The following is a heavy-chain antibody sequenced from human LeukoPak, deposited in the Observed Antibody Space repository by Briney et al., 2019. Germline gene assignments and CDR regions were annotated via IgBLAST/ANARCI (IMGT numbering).Heavy chain of an antibody. Sequence: ASVKVSCKTSGYTFTGYYMHWVRQAPGKGLEWMGWINPNSGGTNYAQKFQGRVTMTRDTSISTAYMELSRLRSDDTAVYYYARVVVVAAPPDYWGQGTLVTVSS. D-gene: IGHD2-15*01. J-gene: IGHJ4*02. CDR3: ARVVVVAAPPDY. CDR2: INPNSGGT. CDR1: GYTFTGYY. V-gene: IGHV1-2*02.